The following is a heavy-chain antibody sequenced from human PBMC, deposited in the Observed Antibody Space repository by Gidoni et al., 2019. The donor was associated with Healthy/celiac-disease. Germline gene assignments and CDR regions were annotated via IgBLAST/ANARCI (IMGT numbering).Heavy chain of an antibody. CDR3: ARDEGSSGWYYFDY. CDR1: GGSISRGGFY. Sequence: QVQLQESGPGLVKPAQTLSLTCTVSGGSISRGGFYWSWIRQPAGKGLEWIGRIYTSGSTNYNPYLKSRVTISVDTSKNKFSLKLSSVTAADTAVYYCARDEGSSGWYYFDYWGQGTLVTVSS. J-gene: IGHJ4*02. D-gene: IGHD6-19*01. V-gene: IGHV4-61*02. CDR2: IYTSGST.